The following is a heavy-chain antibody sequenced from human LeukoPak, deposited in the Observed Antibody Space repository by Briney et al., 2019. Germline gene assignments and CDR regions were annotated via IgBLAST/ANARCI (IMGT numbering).Heavy chain of an antibody. Sequence: SETLSLTCTVSGGSISSGDYYWSWIRQPPGKGLEWIGYIYYSGSTYYNPSLKSRVTISVDTSKNQFSLKLSSVTAADTAVYYCARSVLRYSGGAFDIWGQRTMVTLSS. V-gene: IGHV4-30-4*01. CDR1: GGSISSGDYY. CDR2: IYYSGST. J-gene: IGHJ3*02. CDR3: ARSVLRYSGGAFDI. D-gene: IGHD3-9*01.